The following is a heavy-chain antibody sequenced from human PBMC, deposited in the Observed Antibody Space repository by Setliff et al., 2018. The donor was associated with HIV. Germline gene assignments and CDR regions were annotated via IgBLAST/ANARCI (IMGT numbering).Heavy chain of an antibody. D-gene: IGHD1-20*01. CDR1: GFTFDAYG. CDR3: ARTLITGPPGALDL. CDR2: INWNAGST. V-gene: IGHV3-20*04. Sequence: GGSLRLSCAASGFTFDAYGMSWVRQAPGKGLEWVSTINWNAGSTSYADAVKGRFTISRDNVKNSLYLRMNSLRAEDTALYYCARTLITGPPGALDLWGHGTMVTVSS. J-gene: IGHJ3*01.